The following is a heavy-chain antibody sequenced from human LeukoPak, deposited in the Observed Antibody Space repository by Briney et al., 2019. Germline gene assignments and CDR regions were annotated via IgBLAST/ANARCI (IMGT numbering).Heavy chain of an antibody. V-gene: IGHV1-8*01. CDR1: GYTFTSYE. CDR2: MNPNSGDT. Sequence: GASVKVSCKASGYTFTSYEINWVRQATGQGLEWMGWMNPNSGDTAYALKFQDRVTMTRSTSISTAYMELSSLRSEDTAVYYCARGLGSYDSSELTWPMISFWGQGTLVTVSS. CDR3: ARGLGSYDSSELTWPMISF. D-gene: IGHD3-22*01. J-gene: IGHJ4*02.